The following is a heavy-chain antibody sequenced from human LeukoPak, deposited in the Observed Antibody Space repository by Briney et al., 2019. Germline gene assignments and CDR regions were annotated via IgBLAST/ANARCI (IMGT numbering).Heavy chain of an antibody. J-gene: IGHJ4*02. D-gene: IGHD4-11*01. Sequence: SETLSLTCTVSGGSISSSAYYWGWIRQPPGKGLEWIGSINYSGSTYYNPSLKSRVTISVDTSKNQFSLKLSSVTAADTAVYYCARLNSLYSIVFDYWGQGTLVTVSS. V-gene: IGHV4-39*01. CDR3: ARLNSLYSIVFDY. CDR2: INYSGST. CDR1: GGSISSSAYY.